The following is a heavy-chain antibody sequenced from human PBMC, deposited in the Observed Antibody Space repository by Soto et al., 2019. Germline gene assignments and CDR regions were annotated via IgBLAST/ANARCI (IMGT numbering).Heavy chain of an antibody. Sequence: PGGYLKISSAASGFTFSSYAMSWVRQAPGKGLEWVSVISGSGGSTYYADSVKGRFTIFRDNSKNTLYLQMNSLRAEDTAVYYCAKDRLRSVEATEQDVFDFWSQGTMDIGSS. CDR2: ISGSGGST. J-gene: IGHJ3*01. CDR1: GFTFSSYA. V-gene: IGHV3-23*01. D-gene: IGHD5-12*01. CDR3: AKDRLRSVEATEQDVFDF.